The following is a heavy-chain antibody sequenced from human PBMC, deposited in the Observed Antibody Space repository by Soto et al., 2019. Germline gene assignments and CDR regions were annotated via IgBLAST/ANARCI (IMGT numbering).Heavy chain of an antibody. J-gene: IGHJ6*02. CDR1: GGSISSGGYY. Sequence: QVQLQESGPGLVKPSQTLSLTCTVSGGSISSGGYYWSWIRQHPGKGLEWIGYIYYSGSTYYNPSLKSRVTISVDTSKNRFSLKLSSVTVADTAVYYCAREVVAATDYYYYGMDVWGQGTTVTVSS. D-gene: IGHD2-15*01. CDR3: AREVVAATDYYYYGMDV. CDR2: IYYSGST. V-gene: IGHV4-31*03.